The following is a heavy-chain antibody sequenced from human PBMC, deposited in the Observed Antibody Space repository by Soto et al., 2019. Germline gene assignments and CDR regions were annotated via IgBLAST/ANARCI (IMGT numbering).Heavy chain of an antibody. Sequence: PSQTLSLTCAISGDSVSSRSAAWNLIRQSPSRGLEWLGRTYYRSKWNNEYATSVKSRITINPDTSKNQFSLHLNSVTPDDTAVYYCARSGNEGAVDYWGQGTLVTVSS. J-gene: IGHJ4*02. CDR3: ARSGNEGAVDY. CDR1: GDSVSSRSAA. V-gene: IGHV6-1*01. D-gene: IGHD1-26*01. CDR2: TYYRSKWNN.